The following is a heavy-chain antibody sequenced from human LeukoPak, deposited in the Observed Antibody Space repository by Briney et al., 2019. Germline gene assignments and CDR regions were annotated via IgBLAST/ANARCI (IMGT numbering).Heavy chain of an antibody. J-gene: IGHJ4*02. V-gene: IGHV1-24*01. Sequence: ASVKVSCKVSGYTLTELSMHWVRQAPGKGLEWMGGFDPEDGETTYAQKFQGRVTMTEDTSTDTAYMELSSLRSEDTAVYYCATDRSRGDYYDSSGYYRAFDYWGQGTLVTVSS. CDR1: GYTLTELS. D-gene: IGHD3-22*01. CDR2: FDPEDGET. CDR3: ATDRSRGDYYDSSGYYRAFDY.